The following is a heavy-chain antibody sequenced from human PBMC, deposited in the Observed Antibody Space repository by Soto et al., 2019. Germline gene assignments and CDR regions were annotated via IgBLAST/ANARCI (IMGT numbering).Heavy chain of an antibody. CDR1: GYTFTSYG. CDR2: ISAYNGNT. J-gene: IGHJ6*02. D-gene: IGHD3-10*01. Sequence: QVQLVQCGAEVKKPGASVKVSCKASGYTFTSYGISWVRQAPGQGLEWMGWISAYNGNTNYAQKLQGRVTMTTDTSTSTAYMELRSLRSDDTAVYYCASNYLYYYGSGNTNYYGMDVWGQGTTVTVSS. V-gene: IGHV1-18*01. CDR3: ASNYLYYYGSGNTNYYGMDV.